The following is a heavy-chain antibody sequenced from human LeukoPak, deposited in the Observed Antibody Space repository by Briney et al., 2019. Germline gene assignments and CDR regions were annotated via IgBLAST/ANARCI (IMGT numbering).Heavy chain of an antibody. Sequence: AGGSLRLSCAASGFPFSSYWMHWIRQVPGKGLMWVSRINYDGSSTMYAASVKGRFTISRDNAKNTLHLQLNSLRAEDTAVYYCVKGEGYCSGGGCYRYWGQGALVSVTS. J-gene: IGHJ4*02. CDR2: INYDGSST. CDR1: GFPFSSYW. CDR3: VKGEGYCSGGGCYRY. D-gene: IGHD2-15*01. V-gene: IGHV3-74*03.